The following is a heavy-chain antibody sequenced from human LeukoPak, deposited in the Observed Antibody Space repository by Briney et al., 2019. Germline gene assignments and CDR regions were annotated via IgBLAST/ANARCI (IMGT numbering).Heavy chain of an antibody. CDR2: ISSSGGYT. CDR3: ARGLLWFGSLVAFDI. Sequence: GGSLRLSCAASGFTFSTYAMSWVRQAPGKGLEWVSAISSSGGYTYYADSVKGRFTISRDNSKNTLYLQMNSLRAEDTAVYYCARGLLWFGSLVAFDIWGQGTMVTVSS. D-gene: IGHD3-10*01. CDR1: GFTFSTYA. J-gene: IGHJ3*02. V-gene: IGHV3-23*01.